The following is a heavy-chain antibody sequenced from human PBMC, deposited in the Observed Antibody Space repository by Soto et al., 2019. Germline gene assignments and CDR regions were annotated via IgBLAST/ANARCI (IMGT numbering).Heavy chain of an antibody. D-gene: IGHD3-3*01. CDR2: IYYSGST. V-gene: IGHV4-59*01. Sequence: PSETLSLTCTVSGGSISSYYWSWIRQPPGKGLEWIGYIYYSGSTNYNPSLKSRVTISVDTSKNQFSLKLSSVTAADTAVYYCARSGPHYDFWRAGYYYYYMDVWGKGTTVTVSS. CDR3: ARSGPHYDFWRAGYYYYYMDV. J-gene: IGHJ6*03. CDR1: GGSISSYY.